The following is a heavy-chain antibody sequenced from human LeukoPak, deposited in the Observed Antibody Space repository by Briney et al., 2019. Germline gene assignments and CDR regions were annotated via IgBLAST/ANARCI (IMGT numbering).Heavy chain of an antibody. V-gene: IGHV3-21*04. J-gene: IGHJ4*02. CDR2: IGSSGNYI. CDR1: GFTFSSYS. Sequence: GGSLRLSCGASGFTFSSYSMNWVRQAPGKGLEWVSYIGSSGNYIYYADSVKGRFTISRDNAQNSLYLQMISLRGEDTAVYYCARGGDYGDLRYFDYWGQGTLVTVSS. D-gene: IGHD4-17*01. CDR3: ARGGDYGDLRYFDY.